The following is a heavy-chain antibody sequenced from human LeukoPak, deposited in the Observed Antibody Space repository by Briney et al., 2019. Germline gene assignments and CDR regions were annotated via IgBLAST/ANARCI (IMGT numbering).Heavy chain of an antibody. D-gene: IGHD6-19*01. CDR1: GFTFSAFA. J-gene: IGHJ4*02. CDR2: ITDDGYNT. CDR3: AKDLSYTSGASDY. Sequence: GGSLRLSCAASGFTFSAFAMNWVRQAPGKGLEWVSTITDDGYNTYSADSVKGRITFSRDNSKNTLSLQLRSLRAEDTAVYYCAKDLSYTSGASDYWGQGTLVTVSS. V-gene: IGHV3-23*01.